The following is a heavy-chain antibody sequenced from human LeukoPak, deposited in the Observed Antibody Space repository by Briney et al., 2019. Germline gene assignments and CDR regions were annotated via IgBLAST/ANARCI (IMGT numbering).Heavy chain of an antibody. CDR3: AKGWGSQSFFDY. V-gene: IGHV3-33*06. D-gene: IGHD7-27*01. CDR1: GFTFSSYG. Sequence: GGSLRLSCAASGFTFSSYGMHWVRQAPGKGLEWVAVIWYDGSNKYYADSVKGRFTISRDNSKNTLYLQMNSLRAEDTAVYYCAKGWGSQSFFDYWGQGALVTVSS. J-gene: IGHJ4*02. CDR2: IWYDGSNK.